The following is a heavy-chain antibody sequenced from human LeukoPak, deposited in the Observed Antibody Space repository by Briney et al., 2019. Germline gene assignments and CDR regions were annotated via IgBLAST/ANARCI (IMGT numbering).Heavy chain of an antibody. V-gene: IGHV3-15*01. CDR3: TTDYPPYYDYVWGSYRTPYFDY. Sequence: GGSLRLSCAVSGFTFSNAWMSWVRQAPGKGLEWVGRIKSKTDGGTTDYAAPVKGRFTISRDDSKNTLYLQMNSLKTEDTAVYYCTTDYPPYYDYVWGSYRTPYFDYWGQGTLVTVSS. CDR2: IKSKTDGGTT. D-gene: IGHD3-16*02. CDR1: GFTFSNAW. J-gene: IGHJ4*02.